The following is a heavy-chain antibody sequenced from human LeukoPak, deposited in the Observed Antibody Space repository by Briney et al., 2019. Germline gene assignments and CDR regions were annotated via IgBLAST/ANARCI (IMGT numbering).Heavy chain of an antibody. CDR2: ISGSGGST. D-gene: IGHD6-19*01. J-gene: IGHJ4*02. CDR1: GFTFSSYA. Sequence: GGSLRLSCAASGFTFSSYAMSWVRQAPGKGLEWVSAISGSGGSTYYADSVKGRFTISRDNSKNTLYLQMNSLRAEDTAVYYCATPGLVRGDFLTPLDYWGQGTLVTVSS. CDR3: ATPGLVRGDFLTPLDY. V-gene: IGHV3-23*01.